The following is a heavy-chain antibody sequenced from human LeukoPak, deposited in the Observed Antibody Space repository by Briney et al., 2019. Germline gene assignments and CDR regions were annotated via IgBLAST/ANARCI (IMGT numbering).Heavy chain of an antibody. Sequence: GGSLRLSCAASGFTFSSYGMHWVRQAPGKGLEWVAVISYDGSNKYYADSVKGRFTISRDSSKNTLYLQMNSLRAEDTAVYYCAKAPPYGSGVDYWGQGTLVTVSS. CDR2: ISYDGSNK. CDR1: GFTFSSYG. J-gene: IGHJ4*02. V-gene: IGHV3-30*18. D-gene: IGHD3-10*01. CDR3: AKAPPYGSGVDY.